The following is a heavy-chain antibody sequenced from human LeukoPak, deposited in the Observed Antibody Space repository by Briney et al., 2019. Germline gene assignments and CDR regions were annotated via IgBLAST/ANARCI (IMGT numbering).Heavy chain of an antibody. CDR1: GFTFTTYW. V-gene: IGHV3-7*01. CDR2: IKQDGTEK. Sequence: PGGSLRLSCAASGFTFTTYWMSWVRQAPGKGLEWVANIKQDGTEKYYVDSVKGRFTISRDNAKNSLYLQMNSLRAEDTAVYYCARDPPLWFGEYLYYFDYWGQGTLVTVSS. D-gene: IGHD3-10*01. CDR3: ARDPPLWFGEYLYYFDY. J-gene: IGHJ4*02.